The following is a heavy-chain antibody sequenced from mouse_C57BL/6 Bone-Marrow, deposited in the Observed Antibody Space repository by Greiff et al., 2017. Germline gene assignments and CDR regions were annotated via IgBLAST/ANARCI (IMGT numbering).Heavy chain of an antibody. CDR3: ARGNYGSSYWYFDV. V-gene: IGHV1-55*01. D-gene: IGHD1-1*01. Sequence: QVQLQQPGAELVKPGASVKMSCKASGYTFTSYWITWVKQRPGQGLEWIGDIYPGSGSTNYNEKFKSKATLTVDTSSSTAYMQLSSLTSEDSAVXYCARGNYGSSYWYFDVWGTGTTVTVSS. CDR2: IYPGSGST. J-gene: IGHJ1*03. CDR1: GYTFTSYW.